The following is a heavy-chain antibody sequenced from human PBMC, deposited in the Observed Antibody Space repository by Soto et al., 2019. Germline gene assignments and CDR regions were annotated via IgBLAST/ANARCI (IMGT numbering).Heavy chain of an antibody. J-gene: IGHJ4*02. CDR3: AKARRVRGVIITLFDY. D-gene: IGHD3-10*01. CDR1: GFTFTNYA. V-gene: IGHV3-23*01. CDR2: ISGSGGST. Sequence: TGGSLRLSCAASGFTFTNYAMSWVRQAPGKGLEWVSAISGSGGSTYYADSVKGRFTISRDNSKNTLYLQMNSLRAEDTAVYYCAKARRVRGVIITLFDYWGQGTLVTVSS.